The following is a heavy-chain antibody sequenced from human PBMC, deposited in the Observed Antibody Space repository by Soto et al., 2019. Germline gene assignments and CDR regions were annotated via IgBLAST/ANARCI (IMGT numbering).Heavy chain of an antibody. D-gene: IGHD3-10*01. CDR2: INPRGGST. J-gene: IGHJ6*03. CDR1: GNTFANNY. Sequence: PVASVKVSCKASGNTFANNYFHWVRQAPGQGLEWMGVINPRGGSTKYAQNFQGRVTMTRDTSTSTVYMELSSLRSEDTAVYFCARVVKEDSASYYDYDMDVWGQGTTVTVSS. V-gene: IGHV1-46*01. CDR3: ARVVKEDSASYYDYDMDV.